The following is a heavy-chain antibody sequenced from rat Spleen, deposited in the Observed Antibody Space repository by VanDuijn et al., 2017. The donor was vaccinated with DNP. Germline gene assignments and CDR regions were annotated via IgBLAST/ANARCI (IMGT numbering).Heavy chain of an antibody. D-gene: IGHD1-11*01. CDR3: ATFEGRDA. V-gene: IGHV5S10*01. Sequence: EVQLVESGGGLVRPGRSLKLSCATSGFTFSDCNMAWVRQAPKKGLEWVATILYDGGRTYYRNSVKGRFTISRDNAKSTLYLQMDSLRSEDPATYYCATFEGRDAWGRGTSVTVSS. J-gene: IGHJ4*01. CDR1: GFTFSDCN. CDR2: ILYDGGRT.